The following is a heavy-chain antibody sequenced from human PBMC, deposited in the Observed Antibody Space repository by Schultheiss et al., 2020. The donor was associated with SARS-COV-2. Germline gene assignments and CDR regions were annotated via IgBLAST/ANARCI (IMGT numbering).Heavy chain of an antibody. V-gene: IGHV1-2*02. CDR2: INPNSGGT. Sequence: ASVKVSCKASGYTFTSYYMHWVRQAPGQGLEWMGWINPNSGGTNYAQKFQGRVTMTRDTSISTAYMELSRLRSDDTAVYYCARDVLWGSYLFDYWGQGTLVTVSS. CDR3: ARDVLWGSYLFDY. D-gene: IGHD1-26*01. J-gene: IGHJ4*02. CDR1: GYTFTSYY.